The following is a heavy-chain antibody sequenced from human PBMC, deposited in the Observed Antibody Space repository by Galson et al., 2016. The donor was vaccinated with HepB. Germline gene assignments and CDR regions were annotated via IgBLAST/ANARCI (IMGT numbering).Heavy chain of an antibody. CDR1: GFSLATDSVG. Sequence: PALVKPTQTLTLTCTFSGFSLATDSVGVGWLRQPPGKALEWLAVIYWDDDKRYSPSLKSRLSISKDTPKNQVVLTMINMDPMDTATYYCVHSPQPLLASHFPPMIHLQHQGWFDSWGQGTLVTVSS. V-gene: IGHV2-5*02. CDR2: IYWDDDK. J-gene: IGHJ5*01. D-gene: IGHD3-9*01. CDR3: VHSPQPLLASHFPPMIHLQHQGWFDS.